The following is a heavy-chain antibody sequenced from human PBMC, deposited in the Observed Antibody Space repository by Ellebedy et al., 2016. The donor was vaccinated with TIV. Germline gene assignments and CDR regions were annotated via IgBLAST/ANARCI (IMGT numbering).Heavy chain of an antibody. D-gene: IGHD6-19*01. CDR1: GYTFTGYA. J-gene: IGHJ4*02. CDR2: INAGNGNT. V-gene: IGHV1-3*01. CDR3: ARREWLGYYDY. Sequence: ASVKVSCKASGYTFTGYAMHWVRQAPGQRLEWMGWINAGNGNTKYSQKFQGRVTITRDTSASTAYMELSSLRSEDTAVYYCARREWLGYYDYWGQGTLVTVSS.